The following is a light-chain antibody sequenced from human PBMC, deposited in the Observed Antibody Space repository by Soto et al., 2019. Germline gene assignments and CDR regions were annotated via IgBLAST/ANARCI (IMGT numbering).Light chain of an antibody. V-gene: IGKV1-8*01. CDR3: QQYNSYTGLT. CDR1: QGISTY. Sequence: AIRMTQSPSSLSASTGDRVTITCRASQGISTYLAWYQQKPGKAPKLLIYAATTLQSGVPSRFSGSGSGTDFTLTISSLQPDDFATYYCQQYNSYTGLTFGGGTKVDIK. J-gene: IGKJ4*01. CDR2: AAT.